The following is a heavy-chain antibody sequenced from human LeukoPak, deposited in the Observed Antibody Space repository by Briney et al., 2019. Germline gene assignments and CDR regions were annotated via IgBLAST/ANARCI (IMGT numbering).Heavy chain of an antibody. CDR1: GYSFTSYW. D-gene: IGHD4-11*01. CDR3: ARVPYSNYADPYFDY. CDR2: IYPGDSDT. V-gene: IGHV5-51*01. J-gene: IGHJ4*02. Sequence: GESLKISCKGSGYSFTSYWIGWVRQMPGKGLEWMGIIYPGDSDTRYSPSFQGQVTISADKSISTAYLQWSSLKASDTAMYYCARVPYSNYADPYFDYWGQGTLVTVSS.